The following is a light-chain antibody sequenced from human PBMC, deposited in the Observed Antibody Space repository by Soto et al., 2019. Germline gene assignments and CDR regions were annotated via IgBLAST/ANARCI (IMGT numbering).Light chain of an antibody. J-gene: IGKJ5*01. CDR3: QQYSNLIT. V-gene: IGKV1-33*01. Sequence: DIQMTQSPSSLSASVGDRVTITCQASQDVSNYLNWYQHELGKATKLLIYDASNLETGVPSRFSGSGSGTYFSSTISSLQPEDFATYYCQQYSNLITFGQGTRLEI. CDR1: QDVSNY. CDR2: DAS.